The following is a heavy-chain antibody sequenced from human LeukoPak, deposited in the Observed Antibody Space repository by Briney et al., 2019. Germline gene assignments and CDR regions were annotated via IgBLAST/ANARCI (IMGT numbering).Heavy chain of an antibody. J-gene: IGHJ6*03. Sequence: SETLSLTCAVYGGSFSGYYWSWLRQPPGKGLEWIGEINHSGSTNYNPSLTSRVTISVDTSKNQFSLKLSSATAADTAVYYCARGRRISGSDYYYYMDVWGKGTTVTVSS. CDR1: GGSFSGYY. D-gene: IGHD3-22*01. V-gene: IGHV4-34*01. CDR2: INHSGST. CDR3: ARGRRISGSDYYYYMDV.